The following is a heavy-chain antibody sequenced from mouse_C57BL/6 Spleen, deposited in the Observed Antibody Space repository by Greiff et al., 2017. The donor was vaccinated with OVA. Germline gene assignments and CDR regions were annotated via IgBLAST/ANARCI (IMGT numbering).Heavy chain of an antibody. CDR3: ARSRMDYGYFDY. Sequence: EVKLQQSGPELVKPGASVKISCKASGYTFTDYYMNWVKQSHGKSLEWIGDINPNNGGTSYNQKFKGKATLTVDKSSSTAYMELRSLTSEDSAVYYCARSRMDYGYFDYWGQGTTLTVSS. CDR2: INPNNGGT. CDR1: GYTFTDYY. D-gene: IGHD2-4*01. V-gene: IGHV1-26*01. J-gene: IGHJ2*01.